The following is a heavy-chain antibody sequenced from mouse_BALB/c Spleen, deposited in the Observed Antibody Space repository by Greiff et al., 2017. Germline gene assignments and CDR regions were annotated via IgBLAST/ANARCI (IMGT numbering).Heavy chain of an antibody. V-gene: IGHV5-17*02. CDR3: ARHSGYEDYAMDY. CDR2: ISSGSSTI. J-gene: IGHJ4*01. Sequence: EVKLVESGGGLVQPGGSRKLSCAASGFTFSSFGMHWVRQAPEKGLEWVAYISSGSSTIYYADTVKGRFTISRDNPKNTLFLQMTSLRSEDTAMYYCARHSGYEDYAMDYWGQGTSVTVSS. D-gene: IGHD3-1*01. CDR1: GFTFSSFG.